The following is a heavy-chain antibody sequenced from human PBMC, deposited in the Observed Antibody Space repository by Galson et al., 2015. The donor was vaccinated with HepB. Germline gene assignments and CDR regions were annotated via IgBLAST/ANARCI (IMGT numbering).Heavy chain of an antibody. V-gene: IGHV1-69*13. CDR1: GGTFSSYA. CDR3: ATGILTGYYIFGSVDY. CDR2: IIPIFGTA. J-gene: IGHJ4*02. Sequence: VKVSCKASGGTFSSYAISWVRQAPGQGLEWMGGIIPIFGTANYAQKFQGRVTITADESTSTAYMELSSLRSEDTAVYYCATGILTGYYIFGSVDYWGQGTLVTVSS. D-gene: IGHD3-9*01.